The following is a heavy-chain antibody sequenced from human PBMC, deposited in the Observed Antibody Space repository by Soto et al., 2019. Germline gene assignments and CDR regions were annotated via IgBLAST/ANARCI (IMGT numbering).Heavy chain of an antibody. CDR1: GFTFSSYW. Sequence: EVQLVESGGDLVQPRGSLRLSCAASGFTFSSYWMHWVRQDPEKGLVWVSRINGDGISTSYADSVKGRFTISRDNAKDTLYLHMNSLGAEDTAVYYCARISQGTYCRGGNCYSDYWGQGTLVTVSS. D-gene: IGHD2-15*01. CDR3: ARISQGTYCRGGNCYSDY. J-gene: IGHJ4*02. V-gene: IGHV3-74*01. CDR2: INGDGIST.